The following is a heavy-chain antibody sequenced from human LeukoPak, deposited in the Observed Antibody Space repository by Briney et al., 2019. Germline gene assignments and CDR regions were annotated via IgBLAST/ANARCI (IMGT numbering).Heavy chain of an antibody. CDR1: GFTFSSYG. Sequence: GGSLRLSCAASGFTFSSYGMPWVRQAPGKGLEWVAVISYDGSNKYYADSVKGRFTISRDNSKNTLYLQMNSLRAEDTAVYYCAKDSHDFWSGSRFDYWGQGTLVTVSS. D-gene: IGHD3-3*01. J-gene: IGHJ4*02. CDR2: ISYDGSNK. V-gene: IGHV3-30*18. CDR3: AKDSHDFWSGSRFDY.